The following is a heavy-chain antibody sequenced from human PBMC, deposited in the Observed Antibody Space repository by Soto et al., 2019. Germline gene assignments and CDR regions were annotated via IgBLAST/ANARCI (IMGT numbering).Heavy chain of an antibody. Sequence: QVQLQESGPGLVKPSQILSLTCTVSGGSISSGGYYWSWIRQHPGKGLEWIGYIYYSGSTYYNPSLKSRVTISVDTSKNQFSLKLSSVTAADTAVYYCAREIVVVTAMPFSYFDYWGQGTLVTVSS. J-gene: IGHJ4*02. D-gene: IGHD2-21*02. CDR1: GGSISSGGYY. CDR2: IYYSGST. V-gene: IGHV4-31*03. CDR3: AREIVVVTAMPFSYFDY.